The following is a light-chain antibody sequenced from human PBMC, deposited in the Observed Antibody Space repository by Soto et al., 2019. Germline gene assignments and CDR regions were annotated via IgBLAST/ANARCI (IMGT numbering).Light chain of an antibody. Sequence: QSALTQPPSASGSPGQSVTISCTGTSSDVGAYKYVSWYQQYPGKAPKLMIYEVSKRPSGVPDRFSGSKSGNTASLTVSGLQAEDEADYYCTSYVGSNIWVFGGGTKRPS. CDR3: TSYVGSNIWV. CDR2: EVS. CDR1: SSDVGAYKY. J-gene: IGLJ3*02. V-gene: IGLV2-8*01.